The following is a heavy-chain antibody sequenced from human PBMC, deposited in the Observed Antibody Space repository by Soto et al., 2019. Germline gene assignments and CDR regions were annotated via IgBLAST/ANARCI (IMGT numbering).Heavy chain of an antibody. CDR3: ARSPYSNYMDV. V-gene: IGHV4-59*01. D-gene: IGHD4-4*01. CDR1: GCSISSYY. J-gene: IGHJ6*03. Sequence: QVQLQESGPGLVKPSETLSLTCTVSGCSISSYYWSWIRQPQGKGLEWIGYIYYSGSTNYNPSLKSRVTISVDTSKNQFSLKLSSVTAADTAVYYCARSPYSNYMDVWGKGTTVTVSS. CDR2: IYYSGST.